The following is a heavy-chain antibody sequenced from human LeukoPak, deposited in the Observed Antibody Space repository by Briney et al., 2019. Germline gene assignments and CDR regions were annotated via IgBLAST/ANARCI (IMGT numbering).Heavy chain of an antibody. V-gene: IGHV1-18*01. CDR3: ARRSTPLDAFDI. CDR1: GYSFTTYA. CDR2: ISAYNGNT. Sequence: GDSVKVSCKASGYSFTTYAMEWVRQAPGQGLEWMGRISAYNGNTNYAQKLQGRVTMTTDTSTSTAYMELRSLRSDDTAVYYCARRSTPLDAFDIWGQGTMVTVSS. J-gene: IGHJ3*02.